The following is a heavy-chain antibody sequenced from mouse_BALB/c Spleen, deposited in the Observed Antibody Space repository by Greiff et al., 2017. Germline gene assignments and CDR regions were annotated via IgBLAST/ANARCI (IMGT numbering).Heavy chain of an antibody. J-gene: IGHJ3*01. CDR2: IRSKSNNYAT. CDR3: VRQEGYEAWFAY. CDR1: GFTFNTYA. Sequence: EVKLMESGGGLVQPKGSLKLSCAASGFTFNTYAMNWVRQAPGKGLEWVARIRSKSNNYATYYADSVKDRFTISRDDSQSMLYLQMNNLKTEDTAMYYCVRQEGYEAWFAYWGQGTLVTVSA. V-gene: IGHV10-1*02. D-gene: IGHD2-2*01.